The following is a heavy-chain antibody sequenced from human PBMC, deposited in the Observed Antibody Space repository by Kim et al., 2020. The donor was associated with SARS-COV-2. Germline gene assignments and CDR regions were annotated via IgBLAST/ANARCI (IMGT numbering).Heavy chain of an antibody. CDR2: VGVSGGDT. CDR3: AKRAGRTSYYFDY. Sequence: GGSLRLSCAASGFTFSSYAMSWVRQAPGKGLEWVSVVGVSGGDTYYADSVRGRFTISRDNSKNTLYLQMNSLRADDTAVYYCAKRAGRTSYYFDYWGQGTLVTVSS. D-gene: IGHD6-25*01. V-gene: IGHV3-23*01. J-gene: IGHJ4*02. CDR1: GFTFSSYA.